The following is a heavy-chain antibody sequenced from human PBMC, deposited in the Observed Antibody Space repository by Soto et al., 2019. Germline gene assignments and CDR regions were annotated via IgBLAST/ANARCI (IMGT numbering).Heavy chain of an antibody. CDR3: AKRTCTSTSCPPGSFDY. CDR2: ITGSGDIT. CDR1: GFTFSNYA. Sequence: EVQLLESGGGLVQPGGSLRLSCEASGFTFSNYAMSWVRQAPGKGLEWVSAITGSGDITYYADSVKGRFTISRDNSKNTLYLQMNSPRAEDTAIYYCAKRTCTSTSCPPGSFDYWGQGTLVPVSS. D-gene: IGHD2-2*01. V-gene: IGHV3-23*01. J-gene: IGHJ4*02.